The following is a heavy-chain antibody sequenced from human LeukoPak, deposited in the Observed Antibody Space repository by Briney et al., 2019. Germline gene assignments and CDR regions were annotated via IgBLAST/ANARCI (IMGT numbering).Heavy chain of an antibody. V-gene: IGHV3-23*01. J-gene: IGHJ4*02. Sequence: PGGSLRLSCAASGLTFSSYALAWVRQAPGKGLEWVSAISGSGGTTYYADSVKGHFTISRDNSKTTLYLQMNSLRAEDTAVYYCAKNFYGDYNFFFDYWGQGTLVTVSS. D-gene: IGHD4-17*01. CDR1: GLTFSSYA. CDR2: ISGSGGTT. CDR3: AKNFYGDYNFFFDY.